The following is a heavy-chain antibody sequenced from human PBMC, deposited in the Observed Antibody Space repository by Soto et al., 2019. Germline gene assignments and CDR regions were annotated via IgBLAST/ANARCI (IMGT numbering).Heavy chain of an antibody. J-gene: IGHJ6*04. CDR3: ARDDVLRDGGRCYGAPLDV. CDR1: GFTVSSKY. D-gene: IGHD2-15*01. Sequence: GGSLRLSCAASGFTVSSKYMSWVRPAPGKGLEWVSLIQSGGPTYYADSVKGRFTISRDTSENTLHLQMDSLRAEDTAVYYCARDDVLRDGGRCYGAPLDVWGKGTTVTVSS. CDR2: IQSGGPT. V-gene: IGHV3-66*01.